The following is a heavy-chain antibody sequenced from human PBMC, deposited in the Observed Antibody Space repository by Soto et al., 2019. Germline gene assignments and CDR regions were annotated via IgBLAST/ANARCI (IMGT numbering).Heavy chain of an antibody. CDR1: GGTFSTST. D-gene: IGHD5-12*01. V-gene: IGHV1-69*02. CDR2: TIPLLNVA. CDR3: VRVSPIGSTYSGYDAIDS. J-gene: IGHJ4*02. Sequence: QVQLVQSGAEVKKPGSSVKVSCKASGGTFSTSTFTWVRQAPGQGLDWMGRTIPLLNVADYAQDFQGRVTITADKSTSTAYMELTSLTSKDTAVYYCVRVSPIGSTYSGYDAIDSWGQGTLVTVSS.